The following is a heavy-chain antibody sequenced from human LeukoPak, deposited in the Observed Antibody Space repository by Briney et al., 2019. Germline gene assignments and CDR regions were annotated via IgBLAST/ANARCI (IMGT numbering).Heavy chain of an antibody. CDR3: AKDLAYCGGDCYPYCFDY. J-gene: IGHJ4*02. Sequence: AGTLTLTCAVFGFTFSSYAMSWVRQPPGKGLEWVSAISDSGGSTYYAASVKSRFIISRDNSKNTLYLQMNSVRAEDTAVYYCAKDLAYCGGDCYPYCFDYWGQGTLVTVSS. CDR2: ISDSGGST. V-gene: IGHV3-23*01. D-gene: IGHD2-21*02. CDR1: GFTFSSYA.